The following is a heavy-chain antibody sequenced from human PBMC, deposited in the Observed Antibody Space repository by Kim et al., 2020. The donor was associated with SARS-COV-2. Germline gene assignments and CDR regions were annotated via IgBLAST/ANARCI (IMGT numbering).Heavy chain of an antibody. D-gene: IGHD5-12*01. V-gene: IGHV3-21*01. CDR3: ARDREMATFPFDY. CDR1: GFTFSSYS. CDR2: ISSSSSYI. Sequence: GGSLRLSCAASGFTFSSYSMNWVRQAPGKGLEWVSSISSSSSYIYYADSVKGRFTISRDNAKNSLYLQMNSLRAEDTAVYYCARDREMATFPFDYWGQGTLVTVSS. J-gene: IGHJ4*02.